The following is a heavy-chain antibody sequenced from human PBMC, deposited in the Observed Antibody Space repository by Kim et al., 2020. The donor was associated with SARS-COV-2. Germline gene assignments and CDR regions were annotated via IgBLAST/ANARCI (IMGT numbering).Heavy chain of an antibody. Sequence: GGSLRLSCAASGFSSSSHWMSWVRQAPGKGLEWVANIKHDEIEKHYVDSVKGRFTISRDNAKNSLYLQMNSLRAEDTAVYYCVRKNAFDLWGQGTMVTVS. V-gene: IGHV3-7*01. CDR2: IKHDEIEK. CDR1: GFSSSSHW. CDR3: VRKNAFDL. J-gene: IGHJ3*01.